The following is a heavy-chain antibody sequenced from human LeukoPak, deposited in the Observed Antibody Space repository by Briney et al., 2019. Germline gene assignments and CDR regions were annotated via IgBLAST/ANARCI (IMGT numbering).Heavy chain of an antibody. D-gene: IGHD4-11*01. CDR1: GYTFTGYY. CDR2: INPNSGGT. V-gene: IGHV1-2*02. CDR3: ARMFSVSMDYSDYEGWFDP. Sequence: GASVKVSCKASGYTFTGYYMHWVRQAPGQGLEWMGWINPNSGGTNYAQKFQGRVTMTRDTSISTAYMELSRLRSDDTAVYYCARMFSVSMDYSDYEGWFDPWGQGTLVTVSS. J-gene: IGHJ5*02.